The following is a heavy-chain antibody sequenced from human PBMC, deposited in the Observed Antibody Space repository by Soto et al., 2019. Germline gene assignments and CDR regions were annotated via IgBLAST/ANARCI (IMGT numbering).Heavy chain of an antibody. CDR2: ITGTGSST. J-gene: IGHJ4*02. Sequence: LLESGGGLVQPGESLKLSCAVSGCTFRNYAMSWVRQAPGKGLEWVAGITGTGSSTSYSDSVRGRFTISRDNSKNTLYLLMNSLRAEDTAVYWCAKTPNSRLLNSWGQGALVTVSS. CDR1: GCTFRNYA. V-gene: IGHV3-23*01. CDR3: AKTPNSRLLNS. D-gene: IGHD3-9*01.